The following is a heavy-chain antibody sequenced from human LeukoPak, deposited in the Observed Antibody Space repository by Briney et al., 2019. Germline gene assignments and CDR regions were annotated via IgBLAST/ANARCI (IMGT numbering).Heavy chain of an antibody. D-gene: IGHD3-22*01. V-gene: IGHV1-2*02. CDR2: INPNSGGT. CDR1: GYTFTSYA. CDR3: ATQRSGYYYDF. Sequence: ASVKVSCKASGYTFTSYAMHWVRQAPGQRLEWMGWINPNSGGTNYPQRFQGRVTMTRDTSISTAYMELSRLRSDDTAIYYCATQRSGYYYDFWGQGTLVTVSS. J-gene: IGHJ4*02.